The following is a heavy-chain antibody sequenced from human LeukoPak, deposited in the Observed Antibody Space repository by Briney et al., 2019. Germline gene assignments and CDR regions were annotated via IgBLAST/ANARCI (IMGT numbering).Heavy chain of an antibody. V-gene: IGHV3-21*01. CDR2: ISSSSSYI. D-gene: IGHD3-3*02. CDR1: GFTFSSYS. J-gene: IGHJ4*02. CDR3: ASQPFWSGYYEYYFDY. Sequence: PGGSLRLSCAASGFTFSSYSMNWVRQAPGKGLEWVSSISSSSSYIYYADSVKGRFTISRDNAKNSLYLQMNSLRAEDTAVYYCASQPFWSGYYEYYFDYWGQGTLVTVSS.